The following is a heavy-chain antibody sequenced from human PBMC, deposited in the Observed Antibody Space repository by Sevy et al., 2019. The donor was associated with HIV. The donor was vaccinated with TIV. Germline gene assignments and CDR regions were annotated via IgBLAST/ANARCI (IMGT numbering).Heavy chain of an antibody. D-gene: IGHD6-19*01. J-gene: IGHJ4*02. CDR3: VGPKLTYSSGWHYFDY. CDR1: GASISSTDYY. CDR2: IRHGGYT. Sequence: SETLSLTCTVSGASISSTDYYWGWIRQSLGKGLEWIASIRHGGYTFYNPSLKSRVSISADTSKNQFSLKLRFVSAAETSIYYCVGPKLTYSSGWHYFDYWGQRTVVTVSS. V-gene: IGHV4-39*01.